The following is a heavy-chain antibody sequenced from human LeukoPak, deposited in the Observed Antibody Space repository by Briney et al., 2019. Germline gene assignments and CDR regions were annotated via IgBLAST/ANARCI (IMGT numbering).Heavy chain of an antibody. Sequence: GGSLRLSCAASGFTFSSYSMNWVRQAPGKGLEWVSSISSSSSYIYYADSVKGRFTISRDNAKSSLYLQMNSLRAEDTAVYYCARDSPGYSSGWPDAFDIWGQGTMVTVSS. J-gene: IGHJ3*02. CDR1: GFTFSSYS. D-gene: IGHD6-19*01. CDR2: ISSSSSYI. V-gene: IGHV3-21*01. CDR3: ARDSPGYSSGWPDAFDI.